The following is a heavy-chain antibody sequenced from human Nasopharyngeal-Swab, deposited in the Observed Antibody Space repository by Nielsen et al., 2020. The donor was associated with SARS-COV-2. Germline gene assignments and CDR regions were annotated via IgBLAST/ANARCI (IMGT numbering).Heavy chain of an antibody. Sequence: SETLSLTCTVSGGSISSYYWSWIRQPPGKGLEWIGYIYYSGSTNYNPSLKSRVTISVDTSKNQFSLKLSSVTAADTAVYHCARDLGGGCYDYWGQGTLVTVSS. D-gene: IGHD2-8*02. J-gene: IGHJ4*02. CDR1: GGSISSYY. CDR3: ARDLGGGCYDY. CDR2: IYYSGST. V-gene: IGHV4-59*01.